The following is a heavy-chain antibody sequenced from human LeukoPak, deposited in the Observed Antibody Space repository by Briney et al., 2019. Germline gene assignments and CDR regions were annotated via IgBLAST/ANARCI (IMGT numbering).Heavy chain of an antibody. CDR1: GFTVNSNY. Sequence: GGSLRLSCAASGFTVNSNYMTWVRQAPGKGVEWVSVIYSGGSTYYADSVKGRFTISRDNLKNTLYLQMNSLRAEDTAVYYCARGPGWNYFDYWGQGTLVTVSS. CDR2: IYSGGST. V-gene: IGHV3-66*01. J-gene: IGHJ4*02. D-gene: IGHD6-19*01. CDR3: ARGPGWNYFDY.